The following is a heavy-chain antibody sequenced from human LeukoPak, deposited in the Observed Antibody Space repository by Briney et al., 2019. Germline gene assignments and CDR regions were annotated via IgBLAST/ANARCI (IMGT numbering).Heavy chain of an antibody. D-gene: IGHD3-10*01. V-gene: IGHV3-43*02. CDR2: ISGDGGST. CDR3: AKDLGGSGSYYNVGFDY. Sequence: GGSLRLSCAASGFTFDDYAMHWVRQAPGKGLEWVSLISGDGGSTYYADSVKGRFTISRDNSKYSLYLQMNSLRTEDTALYYCAKDLGGSGSYYNVGFDYWGQGTLVTVSS. CDR1: GFTFDDYA. J-gene: IGHJ4*02.